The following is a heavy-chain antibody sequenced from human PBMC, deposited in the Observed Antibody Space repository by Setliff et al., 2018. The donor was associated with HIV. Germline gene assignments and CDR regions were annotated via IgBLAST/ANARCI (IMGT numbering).Heavy chain of an antibody. CDR3: ARVPGRDYYDTSGDFDY. V-gene: IGHV4-39*07. CDR2: ISYGGIT. Sequence: SETLSLTCTVSGDPIFIGGYYWSWIRQPPGKGLEWIGAISYGGITYYNPSLTSRVTISVDTSKNQFSLKVTSVTAADTAVYYCARVPGRDYYDTSGDFDYWGLGTLVTVSS. J-gene: IGHJ4*02. CDR1: GDPIFIGGYY. D-gene: IGHD3-22*01.